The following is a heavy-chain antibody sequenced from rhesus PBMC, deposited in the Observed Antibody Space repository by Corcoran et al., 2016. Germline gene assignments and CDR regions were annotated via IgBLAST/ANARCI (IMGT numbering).Heavy chain of an antibody. CDR2: IVGGSGTT. D-gene: IGHD2-33*01. J-gene: IGHJ5-1*01. CDR1: GYTISSGYG. V-gene: IGHV4-127*01. Sequence: VQLQESGPGLVKTSETLSLTCAVSGYTISSGYGWRWIRQPPGKRLEWIGYIVGGSGTTNYNPSTKCRVCSSEGPSKNQFSRKLCSMTAADTAVYYCWLYRFDVWGAGVLGTVSS. CDR3: WLYRFDV.